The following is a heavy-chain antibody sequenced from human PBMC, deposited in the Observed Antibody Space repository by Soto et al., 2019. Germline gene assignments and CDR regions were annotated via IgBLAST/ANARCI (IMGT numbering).Heavy chain of an antibody. V-gene: IGHV4-34*01. Sequence: SETLSLTCAVYGGSFSGYYWSWIRQPPGKGLEWIGEINHSGSTNYNPSLKSRVTISVDTSKNQFSLRLSSVTAADTAVYYCARGNPPLTMVRGVITTNAFDIWGQGTMVTVSS. CDR1: GGSFSGYY. CDR3: ARGNPPLTMVRGVITTNAFDI. CDR2: INHSGST. D-gene: IGHD3-10*01. J-gene: IGHJ3*02.